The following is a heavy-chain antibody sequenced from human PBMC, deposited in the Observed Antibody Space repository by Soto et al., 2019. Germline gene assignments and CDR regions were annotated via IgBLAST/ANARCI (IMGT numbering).Heavy chain of an antibody. Sequence: SETLSLTCGVYGGSFRSYYWIWVRQPPGKGLEWIGEVNHSGEATYNPSLHSRLTISLDTSTTQISLKLTPSTAAETAMDFCRRAERFPRSWFDPWGQGTQVTVSS. V-gene: IGHV4-34*01. CDR1: GGSFRSYY. CDR2: VNHSGEA. D-gene: IGHD3-10*01. CDR3: RRAERFPRSWFDP. J-gene: IGHJ5*02.